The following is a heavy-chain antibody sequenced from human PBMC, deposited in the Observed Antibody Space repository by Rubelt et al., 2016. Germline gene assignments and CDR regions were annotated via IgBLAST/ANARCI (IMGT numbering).Heavy chain of an antibody. V-gene: IGHV3-30*02. CDR2: IRYDGSNK. D-gene: IGHD3-3*01. CDR3: ASSTTIFGVVLGGHDY. Sequence: GLEWVAFIRYDGSNKYYADSVKGRFTISRDNSKNTLYLQMNSLRAEDTAVYYCASSTTIFGVVLGGHDYWGQGTLVTVSS. J-gene: IGHJ4*02.